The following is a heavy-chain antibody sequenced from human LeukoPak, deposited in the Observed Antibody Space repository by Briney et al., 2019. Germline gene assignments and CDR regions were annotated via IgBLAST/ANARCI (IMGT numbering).Heavy chain of an antibody. D-gene: IGHD1-26*01. J-gene: IGHJ5*02. CDR3: AXXXGATVPQVGKNWFDP. CDR1: IDSFSNYH. V-gene: IGHV4-34*01. Sequence: SETLSLTCAVYIDSFSNYHWNWIRQTPAKGMEWIGEVNESGGTNISPSLRSRVILSVDTSKNQFSLKLISVAVADTAIYYCAXXXGATVPQVGKNWFDPWGQGTRVTVSS. CDR2: VNESGGT.